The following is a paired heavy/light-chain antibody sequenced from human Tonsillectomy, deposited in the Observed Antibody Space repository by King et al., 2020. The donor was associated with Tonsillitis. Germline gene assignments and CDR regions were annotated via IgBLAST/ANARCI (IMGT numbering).Light chain of an antibody. J-gene: IGLJ3*02. CDR3: GTWDSSLSAWV. CDR1: SSNIGSNF. Sequence: QSVLTQPPSLSAAPGQKVAISCSGSSSNIGSNFVSWYQQLPGTAPNLLIYDNNKRPSGIPDRISGSKSGTSATLGITGLQTGDEADYYCGTWDSSLSAWVFGGGTKLTVL. V-gene: IGLV1-51*01. CDR2: DNN.
Heavy chain of an antibody. V-gene: IGHV4-59*08. CDR2: VYSSGST. Sequence: QVQLQESGPGLVKPSETLSLTCTVSGDSITFYYWSWIRQPPGKGLEWIGYVYSSGSTNFNPSLKSRVTISVDTSKTQFSLKLSSVTAADTATYYCARLAFGKMDVWGKGTTVTVSS. D-gene: IGHD3-10*01. CDR1: GDSITFYY. J-gene: IGHJ6*04. CDR3: ARLAFGKMDV.